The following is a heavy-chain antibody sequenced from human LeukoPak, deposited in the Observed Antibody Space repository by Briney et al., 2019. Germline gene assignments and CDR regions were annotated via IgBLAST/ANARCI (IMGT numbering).Heavy chain of an antibody. CDR1: GFTFSSYW. D-gene: IGHD2-15*01. V-gene: IGHV3-7*03. CDR2: IKQDGSEK. Sequence: GGSLRLSCAASGFTFSSYWMSWVRQAPGKGLEWVANIKQDGSEKYYVDSVKGRFTISRDNAKNSLYLQMNSLRAEDTAVYCCARARGRYCSGGSCFWSDYWGQGTLVTVSS. CDR3: ARARGRYCSGGSCFWSDY. J-gene: IGHJ4*02.